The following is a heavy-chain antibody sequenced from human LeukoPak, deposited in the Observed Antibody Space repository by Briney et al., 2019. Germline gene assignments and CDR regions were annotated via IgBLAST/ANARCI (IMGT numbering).Heavy chain of an antibody. Sequence: PSQTLSLTRTVSGGPISSYYWSWIRQPPGKGLEPIGYIYYSGSTNYNPSLKSRVTISVDTSKNQFSLKLSSVTAADTAVYYCARVLVRGVIRYAFDIWGQGTMVTVSS. J-gene: IGHJ3*02. CDR1: GGPISSYY. V-gene: IGHV4-59*01. CDR3: ARVLVRGVIRYAFDI. D-gene: IGHD3-10*01. CDR2: IYYSGST.